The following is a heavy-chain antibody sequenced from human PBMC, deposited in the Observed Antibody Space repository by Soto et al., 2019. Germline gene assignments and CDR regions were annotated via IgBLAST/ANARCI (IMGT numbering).Heavy chain of an antibody. CDR1: GYTFNDHD. V-gene: IGHV1-8*01. CDR3: ARDVRNYYDSSGYYQGQDAFDI. J-gene: IGHJ3*02. Sequence: ASVKVSCKGSGYTFNDHDINWVRQAPGQGLEWMGWVNPRSGNTDYAQSFQGRVTMTRDIFTSTAYMELRSLRSDDTAVYYCARDVRNYYDSSGYYQGQDAFDIWGQGTIVTVSS. CDR2: VNPRSGNT. D-gene: IGHD3-22*01.